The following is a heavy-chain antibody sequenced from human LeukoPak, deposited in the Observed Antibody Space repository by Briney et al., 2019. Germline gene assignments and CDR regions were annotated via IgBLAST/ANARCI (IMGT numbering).Heavy chain of an antibody. CDR2: IIHIFGTT. V-gene: IGHV1-69*13. D-gene: IGHD5-18*01. Sequence: SVKVSCKASGGTFNNYAISWVRQAPGQGLEWMGGIIHIFGTTNYAQKFQDRVTITADESTRTAWMELSSLTSEDTAVYYCAIPSSGYTYGYVSGWFDPWGQGTLVTVSS. CDR1: GGTFNNYA. J-gene: IGHJ5*02. CDR3: AIPSSGYTYGYVSGWFDP.